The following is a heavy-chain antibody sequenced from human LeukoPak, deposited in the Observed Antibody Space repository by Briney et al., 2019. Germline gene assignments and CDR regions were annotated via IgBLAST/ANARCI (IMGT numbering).Heavy chain of an antibody. D-gene: IGHD5-12*01. V-gene: IGHV3-30*02. Sequence: PGGSLRLSCTASGFTFSNYGLHWVRQAPGKGLEWVAFIGYDESNKYYADSVKGRFTISRDNSKNTLYLQMNSLRAEDTAVYYCAKDPSATGYWGQGTLVTVSS. CDR1: GFTFSNYG. CDR2: IGYDESNK. J-gene: IGHJ4*02. CDR3: AKDPSATGY.